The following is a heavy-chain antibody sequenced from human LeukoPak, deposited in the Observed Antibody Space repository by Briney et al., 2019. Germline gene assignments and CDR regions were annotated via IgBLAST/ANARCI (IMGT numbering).Heavy chain of an antibody. V-gene: IGHV4-39*02. CDR2: VYYGGST. D-gene: IGHD3-10*01. CDR1: GGSIIDTSHY. Sequence: SETLSLTCTVSGGSIIDTSHYWAWIRQPPGKGLEWIASVYYGGSTHYNPSLKSRVTISADTSNNEFSLRMSSVTAADTAVYYCARDDTGVIRGIRFHYWGQGTLVTVSS. J-gene: IGHJ4*02. CDR3: ARDDTGVIRGIRFHY.